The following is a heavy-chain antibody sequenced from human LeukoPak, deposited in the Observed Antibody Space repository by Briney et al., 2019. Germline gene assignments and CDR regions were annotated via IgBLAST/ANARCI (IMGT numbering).Heavy chain of an antibody. V-gene: IGHV4-59*08. CDR3: ARHNRPVDSGAYYEDY. J-gene: IGHJ4*02. Sequence: SETLSLTCTVSGGSISSYYWSCIRLPPGKGLEWIGYIYYTGSNHYNPSLKSRVTMSVDTAKNQFSLRLSSVTAADTAVYFCARHNRPVDSGAYYEDYWGQGTLVTVSS. D-gene: IGHD3-22*01. CDR1: GGSISSYY. CDR2: IYYTGSN.